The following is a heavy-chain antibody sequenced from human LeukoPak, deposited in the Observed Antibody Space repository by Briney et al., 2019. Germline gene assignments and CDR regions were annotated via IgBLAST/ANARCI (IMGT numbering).Heavy chain of an antibody. CDR2: INPISGGT. Sequence: ASVKVSCEASGYTFTDYYVHWVRQAPGQGLEWMGWINPISGGTKYAQNFQGRVTMTRDTSISTAYMELSRVRSDDTAVYYCARERSEFFDYWGQGTLVTVSS. D-gene: IGHD1-26*01. J-gene: IGHJ4*02. CDR1: GYTFTDYY. V-gene: IGHV1-2*02. CDR3: ARERSEFFDY.